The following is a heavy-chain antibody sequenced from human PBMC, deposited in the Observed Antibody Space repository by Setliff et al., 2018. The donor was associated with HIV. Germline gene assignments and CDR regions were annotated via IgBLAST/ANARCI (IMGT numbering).Heavy chain of an antibody. J-gene: IGHJ4*02. V-gene: IGHV4-38-2*01. CDR3: ARVETTVTSRLDY. CDR2: IYQSGTT. CDR1: GFSISSGFF. Sequence: SETLSLTCAVSGFSISSGFFWGWVRQPPGQGLEWIGSIYQSGTTYYNPALKSRVTISVDTSKNQFSLRLTSVTAAETAVYFCARVETTVTSRLDYWGQGTLVTVSS. D-gene: IGHD4-17*01.